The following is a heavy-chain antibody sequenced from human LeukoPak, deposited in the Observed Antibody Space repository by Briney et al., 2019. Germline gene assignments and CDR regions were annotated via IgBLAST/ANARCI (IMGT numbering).Heavy chain of an antibody. CDR3: AASTYYDYRGMDV. CDR2: IYTDGDT. J-gene: IGHJ6*02. V-gene: IGHV3-66*01. D-gene: IGHD3-22*01. CDR1: GFTVSSNY. Sequence: GGSLRLSCAASGFTVSSNYMSWVRQAPGKGLEWVSLIYTDGDTYYADSAKGRFTISRDSSKNTLYLQMNSLRAEDKAVYYCAASTYYDYRGMDVWGQGTTVTVSS.